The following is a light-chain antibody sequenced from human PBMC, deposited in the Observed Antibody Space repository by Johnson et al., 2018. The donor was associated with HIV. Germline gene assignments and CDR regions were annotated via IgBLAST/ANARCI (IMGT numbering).Light chain of an antibody. J-gene: IGLJ1*01. CDR1: RSNIGDNF. Sequence: QPVLTQPPSVSAAPGQKVTISCSGNRSNIGDNFVSWYQHLPGTAPKLLVYDNSKRPSGIPDRFSATKSGTSATLGITGLQTGDEADYYCGTWESSLSGYVFGTGTKVTVL. CDR3: GTWESSLSGYV. CDR2: DNS. V-gene: IGLV1-51*01.